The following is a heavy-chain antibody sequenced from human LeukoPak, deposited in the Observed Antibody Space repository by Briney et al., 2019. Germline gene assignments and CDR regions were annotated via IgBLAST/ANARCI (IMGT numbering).Heavy chain of an antibody. D-gene: IGHD3-3*01. Sequence: GGSLRLSCAASGFTFSSYAMSWVRQAPGRGLEWVSAISGSGGSTYYADSVKGRFTISRDNSKNTLYLQMNSLRAEDTAVYYCAKRSRIFGVVISPLFDYWGQGTLVTVSS. J-gene: IGHJ4*02. CDR3: AKRSRIFGVVISPLFDY. CDR1: GFTFSSYA. V-gene: IGHV3-23*01. CDR2: ISGSGGST.